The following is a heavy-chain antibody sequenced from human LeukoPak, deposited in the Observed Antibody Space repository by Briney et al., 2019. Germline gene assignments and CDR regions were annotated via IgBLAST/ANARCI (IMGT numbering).Heavy chain of an antibody. D-gene: IGHD3-10*01. CDR1: GFTFSSYS. CDR2: ISSSSSYI. Sequence: WGSLRLSCAASGFTFSSYSMNWVRQAPGKGLEWVSSISSSSSYIYYADSVKGRFTISRDNAKNSLYLQMNSLRAEDTAVCYCARDPSLWFGEFPTDYWGQGTLVTVSS. J-gene: IGHJ4*02. CDR3: ARDPSLWFGEFPTDY. V-gene: IGHV3-21*01.